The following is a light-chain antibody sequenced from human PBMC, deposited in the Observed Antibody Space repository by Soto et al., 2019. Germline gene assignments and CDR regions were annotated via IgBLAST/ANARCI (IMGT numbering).Light chain of an antibody. J-gene: IGKJ1*01. CDR2: DAS. V-gene: IGKV3D-20*02. Sequence: EIVLTHSPGTLSLSPGERATVSCRASQYLTNNYLAWYQQKPGQAPRLVIYDASSRATGIPDRFSGSGSGTDFTLTISSLQPEDFATYYCQQANSFPWTFGQGTKVDIK. CDR3: QQANSFPWT. CDR1: QYLTNNY.